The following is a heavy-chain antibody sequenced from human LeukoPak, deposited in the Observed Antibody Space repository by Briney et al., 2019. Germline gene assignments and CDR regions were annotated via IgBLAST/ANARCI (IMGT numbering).Heavy chain of an antibody. D-gene: IGHD5-12*01. Sequence: PGGSLRLSCAASGFTFSSYGMHWVRQAPGKGLEWVAVISYDGSNKYYADSVKGRFTISRDNSKNTLYLQVNSLRAEDTAVYYCAKAGGIVATTSIDYWGQGTLVTVSS. CDR2: ISYDGSNK. CDR1: GFTFSSYG. CDR3: AKAGGIVATTSIDY. V-gene: IGHV3-30*18. J-gene: IGHJ4*02.